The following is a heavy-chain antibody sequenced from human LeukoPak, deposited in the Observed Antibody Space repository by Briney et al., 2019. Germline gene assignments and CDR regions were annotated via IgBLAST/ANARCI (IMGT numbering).Heavy chain of an antibody. D-gene: IGHD2-2*01. CDR3: ASDALVVPAATGNPSKNDY. V-gene: IGHV4-34*01. Sequence: SETLSLTCAVYGGSFRGYYWSWIRQPPGKGLEWIGEINHSGSTNYNPSLKSRVTISVDTSKNQFSLKLSSVTAADTAVYYCASDALVVPAATGNPSKNDYWGQGTLVTVSS. J-gene: IGHJ4*02. CDR2: INHSGST. CDR1: GGSFRGYY.